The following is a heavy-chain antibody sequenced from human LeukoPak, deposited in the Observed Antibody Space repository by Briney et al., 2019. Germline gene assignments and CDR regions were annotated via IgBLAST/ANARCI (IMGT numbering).Heavy chain of an antibody. CDR2: ISSSGSTI. CDR3: ARERWDFNDSSGPPLRFADAFDI. Sequence: RGSLRLSCAASGFTFSSYEMNWVRQAPGKGLEWVSYISSSGSTIYYADSVKGRFTISRENAKKSLYLQMNSLRDGDTAVFYCARERWDFNDSSGPPLRFADAFDIWGQGTMVTVSS. CDR1: GFTFSSYE. D-gene: IGHD3-22*01. J-gene: IGHJ3*02. V-gene: IGHV3-48*03.